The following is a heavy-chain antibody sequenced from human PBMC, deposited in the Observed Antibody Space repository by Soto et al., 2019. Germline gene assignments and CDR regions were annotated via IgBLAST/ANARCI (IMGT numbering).Heavy chain of an antibody. V-gene: IGHV1-18*01. J-gene: IGHJ3*02. D-gene: IGHD3-9*01. CDR1: GYTFTSSG. CDR2: ISAYNGNT. Sequence: GASVKVSCKASGYTFTSSGISWVRQAPGQGLEWMGWISAYNGNTNYAQKPQGRVTMTTDTSTSTAYMELRSLRSDDTAVYYCARGPTSGASVLRYFDWGPVAFDIWGQGTMVTVSS. CDR3: ARGPTSGASVLRYFDWGPVAFDI.